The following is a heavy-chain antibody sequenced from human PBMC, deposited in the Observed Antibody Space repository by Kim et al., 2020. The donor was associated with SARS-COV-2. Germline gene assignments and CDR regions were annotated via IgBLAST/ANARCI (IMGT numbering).Heavy chain of an antibody. CDR3: AKDHPSSGWPTFDS. Sequence: GGSLRLSCAASGFTFSRRAMSWVRQVPGKGLEWIASVNNNNNPYYADSVKGRFTVSRDITKDTLYMQMNSLRADDTALYYGAKDHPSSGWPTFDSWGRGTLVAVS. V-gene: IGHV3-23*05. CDR1: GFTFSRRA. CDR2: VNNNNNP. J-gene: IGHJ4*02. D-gene: IGHD6-19*01.